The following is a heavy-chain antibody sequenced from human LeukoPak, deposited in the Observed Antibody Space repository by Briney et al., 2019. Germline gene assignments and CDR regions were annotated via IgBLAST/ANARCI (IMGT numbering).Heavy chain of an antibody. J-gene: IGHJ5*02. D-gene: IGHD2-2*01. Sequence: SETLSLTCAVYGGSFSGYYWSWIRQPPGKGLEWIGEINHSGSTNYNPSLKSRVTISVDTSKNQFSLKLSSVTAADTAVYYCARAPIVVVPAAMYNWFDPRGQGTLVTVSS. V-gene: IGHV4-34*01. CDR1: GGSFSGYY. CDR2: INHSGST. CDR3: ARAPIVVVPAAMYNWFDP.